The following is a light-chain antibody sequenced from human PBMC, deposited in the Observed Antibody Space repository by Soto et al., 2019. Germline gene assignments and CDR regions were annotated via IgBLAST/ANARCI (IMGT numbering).Light chain of an antibody. Sequence: EIVLTQSPATLSLSPGERATLSCRASQSVTSHLAWYQQKPGQAPRLLIYDVSNRASGIPARFSGSGSETDFTLTISSLEPEDFAVYYCQQRSDWPLTFGQGTRLEIK. CDR2: DVS. J-gene: IGKJ5*01. V-gene: IGKV3-11*01. CDR1: QSVTSH. CDR3: QQRSDWPLT.